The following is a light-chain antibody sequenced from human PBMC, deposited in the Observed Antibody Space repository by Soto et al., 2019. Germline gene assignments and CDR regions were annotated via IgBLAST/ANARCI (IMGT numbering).Light chain of an antibody. Sequence: QSVLTQAPSASGTPGQRVTISCSGSSSNIGSNTVTWYQQVPGTAPKLLIYSNDQRPSGVPDRFSGSKSGTSASLAIAGLQSEDEADYYCAALDDSLNGWVFGGGTKVTVL. CDR3: AALDDSLNGWV. V-gene: IGLV1-44*01. J-gene: IGLJ3*02. CDR1: SSNIGSNT. CDR2: SND.